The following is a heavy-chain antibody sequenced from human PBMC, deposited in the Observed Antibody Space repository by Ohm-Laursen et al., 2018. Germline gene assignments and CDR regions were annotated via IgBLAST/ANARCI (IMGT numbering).Heavy chain of an antibody. Sequence: SLRLSCTASGFTFSPTGMNWVRQAPGKGLEWVSTISFTSDPYYAESLRGRFTVSRDNTRNSVYLQMNSLRDEDTGVYYWARDGSGWSRDVWGQGTTVIVSS. CDR2: ISFTSDP. CDR3: ARDGSGWSRDV. CDR1: GFTFSPTG. J-gene: IGHJ6*02. V-gene: IGHV3-69-1*01. D-gene: IGHD6-13*01.